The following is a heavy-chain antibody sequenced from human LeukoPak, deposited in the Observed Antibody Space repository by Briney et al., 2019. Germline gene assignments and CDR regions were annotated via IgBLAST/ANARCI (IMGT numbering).Heavy chain of an antibody. Sequence: ASVKVSCKASGYTFINYDINWVRQAAGQGLEWMGWVNPNSGHTGYAQNFQGRVTITRSTSMNTAYMELSSLRSEDTAVYYCARDGSIAAAGTAPDYWGQGTLVTVSS. CDR2: VNPNSGHT. CDR3: ARDGSIAAAGTAPDY. V-gene: IGHV1-8*03. J-gene: IGHJ4*02. D-gene: IGHD6-13*01. CDR1: GYTFINYD.